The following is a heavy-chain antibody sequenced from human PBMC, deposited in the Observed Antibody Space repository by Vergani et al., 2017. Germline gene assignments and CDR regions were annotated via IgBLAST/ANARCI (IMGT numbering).Heavy chain of an antibody. D-gene: IGHD5-12*01. CDR2: ISGSGGST. V-gene: IGHV3-23*01. J-gene: IGHJ6*02. CDR1: GFTFNHYA. CDR3: AKANPRNSGYDYLYYYHAMDV. Sequence: EVQLLESGGDLVQPGGSLRLSCAASGFTFNHYAMNWVRQAPGKGLEWVSGISGSGGSTYYAGSVKGRFTISRDSSKNMLYLQMNSLIAGDTAVYYCAKANPRNSGYDYLYYYHAMDVWGQGTTVTVSS.